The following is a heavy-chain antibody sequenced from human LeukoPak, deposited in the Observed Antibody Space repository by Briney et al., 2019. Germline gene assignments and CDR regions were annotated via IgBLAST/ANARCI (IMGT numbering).Heavy chain of an antibody. D-gene: IGHD2-15*01. Sequence: GGSLRLSCAASGFTFSSYWMHWVRQAPGKGLVWVSRINSDGSSRFYADSVKGRFTISRDNAKNSLYLQMNSLRAEDTAVYYCASVVVVAASNWFDPWGQGTLVTVSS. CDR3: ASVVVVAASNWFDP. CDR2: INSDGSSR. J-gene: IGHJ5*02. V-gene: IGHV3-74*01. CDR1: GFTFSSYW.